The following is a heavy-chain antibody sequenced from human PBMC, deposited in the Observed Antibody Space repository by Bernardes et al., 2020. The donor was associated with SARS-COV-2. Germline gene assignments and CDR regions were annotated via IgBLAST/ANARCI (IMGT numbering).Heavy chain of an antibody. CDR3: GTLWFGELARYGVDF. CDR2: FDPEDGET. J-gene: IGHJ6*02. V-gene: IGHV1-24*01. CDR1: GYSLTELS. Sequence: ASVKVSCKVSGYSLTELSIHWVRQAPGKGLEWMGGFDPEDGETIYAQKFQGRLTMTEDTSTNTAYMEVTSLGSEDTAVYYCGTLWFGELARYGVDFWGQGTTVTVSS. D-gene: IGHD3-10*01.